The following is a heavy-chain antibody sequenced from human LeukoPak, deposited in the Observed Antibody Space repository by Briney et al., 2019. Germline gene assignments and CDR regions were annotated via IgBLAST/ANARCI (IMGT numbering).Heavy chain of an antibody. Sequence: SETLSLTCTVSGGSISSYYWTWIRQPAGKGLEWIGRIYTSGSTNYNPSLKSRVTMSVDTSKNQFSLKLSSVTAADTAVYYCARVFIWFGVPAVWFDPWGQGTLVTVSS. J-gene: IGHJ5*02. CDR1: GGSISSYY. V-gene: IGHV4-4*07. CDR2: IYTSGST. CDR3: ARVFIWFGVPAVWFDP. D-gene: IGHD3-10*01.